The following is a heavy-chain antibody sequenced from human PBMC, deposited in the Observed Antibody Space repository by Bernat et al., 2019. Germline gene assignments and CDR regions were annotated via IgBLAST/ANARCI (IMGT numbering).Heavy chain of an antibody. CDR1: GGSISSSSYY. J-gene: IGHJ4*02. V-gene: IGHV4-39*01. CDR3: ARRISTGNFDY. D-gene: IGHD1-14*01. Sequence: QLQLQESGPGLVKPSETLSLTCTVSGGSISSSSYYWGWIRQPPGKGLEWIGSIYYSGSTYYNPSLKSRVTISVDTSKNQFSLKLSSVTAADTAVYYCARRISTGNFDYWGQGTLVTVSS. CDR2: IYYSGST.